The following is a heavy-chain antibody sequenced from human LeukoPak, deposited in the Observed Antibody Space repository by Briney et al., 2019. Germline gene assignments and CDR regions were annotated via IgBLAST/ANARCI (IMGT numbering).Heavy chain of an antibody. CDR1: GFTFSSYG. V-gene: IGHV3-30*18. J-gene: IGHJ4*02. CDR2: ISYDGSNK. Sequence: GGSLRLSCAASGFTFSSYGMHWVRQAPGKGLEWVAVISYDGSNKYYADSVKGRFTISRDNSKNMLYLQMNSLRAEDTAVYYCAKDSSSALDYWGQGTLVTVSS. CDR3: AKDSSSALDY.